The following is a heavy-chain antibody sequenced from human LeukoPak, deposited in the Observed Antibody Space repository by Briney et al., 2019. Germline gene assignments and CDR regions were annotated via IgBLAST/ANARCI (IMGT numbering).Heavy chain of an antibody. CDR1: GFTFSSCS. J-gene: IGHJ3*02. CDR2: ISSSSRYI. Sequence: GGSLRLSCAASGFTFSSCSMNWVRQAPGKGLEWVSSISSSSRYIYYADSVKGRFTISRDNAKNSLYLQMNSLRAEDTAVYYCAREYGSRRGLWAFDIWGHGTMVTVSS. CDR3: AREYGSRRGLWAFDI. V-gene: IGHV3-21*01. D-gene: IGHD3-10*01.